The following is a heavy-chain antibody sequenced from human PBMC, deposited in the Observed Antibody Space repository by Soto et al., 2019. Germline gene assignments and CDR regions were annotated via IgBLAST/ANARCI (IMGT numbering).Heavy chain of an antibody. CDR2: INGGGGST. Sequence: EVQLLEAGGDLIQPGGSLRLSCAASGFTFSSYTMTWVRQAPGKGLEWVSAINGGGGSTYYADCVKGRFTISRDNSKDTLYLQMNSLRAEDTAVYYCAKDKVCSGGSCYYDYWGQGTLVTVSS. D-gene: IGHD2-15*01. J-gene: IGHJ4*02. CDR1: GFTFSSYT. CDR3: AKDKVCSGGSCYYDY. V-gene: IGHV3-23*01.